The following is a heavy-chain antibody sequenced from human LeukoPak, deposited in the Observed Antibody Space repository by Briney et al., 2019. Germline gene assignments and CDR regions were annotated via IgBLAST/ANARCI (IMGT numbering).Heavy chain of an antibody. CDR2: IYPGDPDV. CDR1: GYSFTNYW. V-gene: IGHV5-51*01. CDR3: ARRASGAGSSLAWFDP. Sequence: GDSLKISCQASGYSFTNYWIGWVRQTPGRGPEWMGIIYPGDPDVKYSPSFQGQVTISADNSITTAYLQWSSLKASDTAIYYCARRASGAGSSLAWFDPWGQGTLVTVSS. D-gene: IGHD3-10*01. J-gene: IGHJ5*02.